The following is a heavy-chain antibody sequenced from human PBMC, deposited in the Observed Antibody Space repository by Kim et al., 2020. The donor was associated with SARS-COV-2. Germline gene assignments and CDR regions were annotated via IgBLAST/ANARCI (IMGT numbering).Heavy chain of an antibody. CDR1: GFTFGDYA. Sequence: GGSLRLSCTASGFTFGDYAMSWFRQAPGKGLEWVGFIRSKAYGGTTEYAASVKGRFTISRDDSKSIAYLQMNSLKTEDTAVYYCTRVLPVVVITLPFDYWGQGTLVTVSS. V-gene: IGHV3-49*03. D-gene: IGHD3-22*01. CDR3: TRVLPVVVITLPFDY. CDR2: IRSKAYGGTT. J-gene: IGHJ4*02.